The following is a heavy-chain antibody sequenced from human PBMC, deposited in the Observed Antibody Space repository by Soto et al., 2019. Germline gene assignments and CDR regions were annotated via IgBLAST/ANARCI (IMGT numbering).Heavy chain of an antibody. Sequence: GGSLRLSCAASGFTFSSYWMHWVRQAPGKGLVWVSRINSDGSSTSYADSVKGRFTISRDNAKNTLYLQMNSLRAEDTAVYYCARERVYCSGGSCYDHYYYYGMDVWGQGTTVTVSS. CDR3: ARERVYCSGGSCYDHYYYYGMDV. V-gene: IGHV3-74*01. D-gene: IGHD2-15*01. J-gene: IGHJ6*02. CDR2: INSDGSST. CDR1: GFTFSSYW.